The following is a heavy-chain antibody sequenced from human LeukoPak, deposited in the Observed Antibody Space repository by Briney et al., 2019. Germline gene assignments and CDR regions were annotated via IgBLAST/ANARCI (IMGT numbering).Heavy chain of an antibody. CDR3: ARVTGYDWESFYDH. CDR1: GGSISSYY. D-gene: IGHD5-12*01. J-gene: IGHJ4*02. Sequence: SETLSLTCTVSGGSISSYYWSWIRQPPGKGLELIGYIYYSGSTNYNPSLKSRVTISVDTSKNQFSLKLSSVTAADTAVYYCARVTGYDWESFYDHWGQGTLVTVSS. CDR2: IYYSGST. V-gene: IGHV4-59*01.